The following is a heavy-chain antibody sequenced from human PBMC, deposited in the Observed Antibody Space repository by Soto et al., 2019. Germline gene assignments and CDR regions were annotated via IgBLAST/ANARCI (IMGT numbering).Heavy chain of an antibody. D-gene: IGHD5-12*01. CDR1: GGSISSSSYY. CDR3: ARHVDGYNRPFDY. CDR2: IYYSGST. V-gene: IGHV4-39*01. J-gene: IGHJ4*02. Sequence: PSETLSLTCTVSGGSISSSSYYWGWIRQPPGKGLEWIGSIYYSGSTYYNPSLKSRVTISVDTSKNQFSLKLSSVTAADTAVYYCARHVDGYNRPFDYWGQGTLVTVSS.